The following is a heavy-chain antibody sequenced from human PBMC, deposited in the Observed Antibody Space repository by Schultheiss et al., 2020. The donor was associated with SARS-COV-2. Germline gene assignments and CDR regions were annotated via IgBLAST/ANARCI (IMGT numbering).Heavy chain of an antibody. CDR2: IYPGDSDT. V-gene: IGHV5-51*01. CDR3: ARISYGRSDFDL. J-gene: IGHJ4*02. Sequence: GGSLRLSCKGSGYSFTSYWIGWVRQMPGKGLEWMGIIYPGDSDTRYSPSFQGQVTISADKSISTAYLQWSSLKASGTAVYYCARISYGRSDFDLWGQGTLVTVSS. D-gene: IGHD4-17*01. CDR1: GYSFTSYW.